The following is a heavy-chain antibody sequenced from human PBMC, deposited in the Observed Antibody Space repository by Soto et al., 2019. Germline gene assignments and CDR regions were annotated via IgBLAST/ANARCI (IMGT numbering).Heavy chain of an antibody. CDR2: IFPSDSDT. Sequence: GESLKISCRTSGYRFTSYWIAWVRQMPGKGLEWMGIIFPSDSDTRYSPSFQGQVTISADRSTSTVFLQWASLKASDTAVYFCARKDKSGYFNWYDPWRQGPLVTVSS. J-gene: IGHJ5*02. D-gene: IGHD3-22*01. CDR3: ARKDKSGYFNWYDP. V-gene: IGHV5-51*01. CDR1: GYRFTSYW.